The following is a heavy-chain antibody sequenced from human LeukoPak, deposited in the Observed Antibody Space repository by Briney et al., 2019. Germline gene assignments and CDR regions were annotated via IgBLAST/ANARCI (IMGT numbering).Heavy chain of an antibody. J-gene: IGHJ2*01. CDR3: AREGTPSYWYLDL. CDR2: INSDGSST. CDR1: GFTFSSYW. Sequence: QPGGSLRLSCAASGFTFSSYWMHWVRQAPGKGLVWVSRINSDGSSTNYADSVKGRFTISRDNAKNTLYLHMNSLRAEDTAVYYCAREGTPSYWYLDLWGRGTLVTVSS. V-gene: IGHV3-74*01. D-gene: IGHD3-10*01.